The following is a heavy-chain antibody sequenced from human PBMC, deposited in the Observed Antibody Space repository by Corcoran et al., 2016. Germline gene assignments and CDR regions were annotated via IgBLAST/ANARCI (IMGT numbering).Heavy chain of an antibody. Sequence: EVQLVQSGAEVKKPGESLKIACKGSGYSFTSYWIGWVRQMPGKGLEWMGIIYPGDSDTRYSPSFQGQVTIPADKSISTAYLQWSSLKPSDTAKYYGSRLPGYYDSSGYYPSRTMKPYYYYYYVMDVWGQGTTVTVSS. CDR3: SRLPGYYDSSGYYPSRTMKPYYYYYYVMDV. J-gene: IGHJ6*02. CDR2: IYPGDSDT. CDR1: GYSFTSYW. D-gene: IGHD3-22*01. V-gene: IGHV5-51*01.